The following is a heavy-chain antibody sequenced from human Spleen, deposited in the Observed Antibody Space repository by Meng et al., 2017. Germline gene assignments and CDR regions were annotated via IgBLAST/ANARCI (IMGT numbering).Heavy chain of an antibody. J-gene: IGHJ4*02. Sequence: SLIISCAASGFTFSSYSMNWVRQAPGKGLEWVSSISSSSSYIYYADSVKGRFTISRDNAKNSLYLQMNSLRAEDTAVYYCASYYDSSGYPGYWGQGTLVTVSS. V-gene: IGHV3-21*01. CDR1: GFTFSSYS. D-gene: IGHD3-22*01. CDR2: ISSSSSYI. CDR3: ASYYDSSGYPGY.